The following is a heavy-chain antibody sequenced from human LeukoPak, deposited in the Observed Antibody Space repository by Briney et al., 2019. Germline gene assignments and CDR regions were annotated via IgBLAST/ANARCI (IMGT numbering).Heavy chain of an antibody. CDR2: INAITGST. V-gene: IGHV1-46*01. Sequence: ASVKISCKASGYTLISYYIHWVRQAPGQGLEWMGIINAITGSTSYAQQFQGRVAMTRDKSTITVYMELSSLRFEDTAVYYCARADSFPGVAIPAYWGQGTLVTVSS. CDR3: ARADSFPGVAIPAY. J-gene: IGHJ4*02. D-gene: IGHD3-3*01. CDR1: GYTLISYY.